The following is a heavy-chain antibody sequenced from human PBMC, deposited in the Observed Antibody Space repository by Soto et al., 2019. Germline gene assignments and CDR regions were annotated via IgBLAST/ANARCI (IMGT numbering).Heavy chain of an antibody. V-gene: IGHV4-30-4*01. CDR2: IYYSGST. CDR1: GGSISSGDYY. CDR3: ARGLGITGIHAYYYGTDV. J-gene: IGHJ6*02. D-gene: IGHD1-20*01. Sequence: PSETLSLTCTVSGGSISSGDYYWSWIRQPPGKGLEWIGYIYYSGSTYYNPSLKSRVTISVDTSKNQFSLKLSSVTAADTAVYYCARGLGITGIHAYYYGTDVWGQGTTVTVSS.